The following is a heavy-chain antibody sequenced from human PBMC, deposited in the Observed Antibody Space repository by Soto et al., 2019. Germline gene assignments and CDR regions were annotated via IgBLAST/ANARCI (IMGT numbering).Heavy chain of an antibody. CDR3: ARGCVQGHTGKTDYFDF. CDR2: NYYSGST. V-gene: IGHV4-30-4*01. CDR1: GGSISSDDYT. Sequence: QVQVQESGPGLVKPSETLSLICTVSGGSISSDDYTWNWVRQPPGKGLEWIGYNYYSGSTYYYPTLTSRHTISLDTSKNQFSRKLNSVTAADTAVYFCARGCVQGHTGKTDYFDFWGKGTLVTFSS. D-gene: IGHD5-18*01. J-gene: IGHJ4*02.